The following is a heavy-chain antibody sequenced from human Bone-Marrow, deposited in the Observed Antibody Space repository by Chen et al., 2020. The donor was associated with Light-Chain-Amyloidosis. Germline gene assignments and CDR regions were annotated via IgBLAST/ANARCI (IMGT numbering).Heavy chain of an antibody. CDR1: SGSLSSDNYY. Sequence: QLQLQESGPGLVKTSETLSLTCTVSSGSLSSDNYYWGWIRQPPGQGLEWIGSIYFRGDTYYRPSLRSRVTISVDTSKNQFSLILNSMTAADTAVYYCVRQRRGIGWLPVYWGQGTLVTVSS. V-gene: IGHV4-39*01. CDR2: IYFRGDT. J-gene: IGHJ4*02. D-gene: IGHD3-9*01. CDR3: VRQRRGIGWLPVY.